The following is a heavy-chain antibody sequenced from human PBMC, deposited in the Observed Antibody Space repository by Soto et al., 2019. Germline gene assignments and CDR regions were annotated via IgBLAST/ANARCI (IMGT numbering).Heavy chain of an antibody. D-gene: IGHD6-13*01. CDR3: ARGSDSSPPLYFDY. CDR2: INHSGST. Sequence: PSETLSLTCAVYGGSFSGYYWSWIRQPPGKGLEWIGEINHSGSTNYNPSLKSRVTISVDTSKNQFSLKLSSVTAADTAVYYCARGSDSSPPLYFDYWGQGTLVTVSS. J-gene: IGHJ4*02. V-gene: IGHV4-34*01. CDR1: GGSFSGYY.